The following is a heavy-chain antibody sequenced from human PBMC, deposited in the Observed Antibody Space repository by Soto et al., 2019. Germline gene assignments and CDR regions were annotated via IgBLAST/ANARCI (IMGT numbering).Heavy chain of an antibody. V-gene: IGHV3-21*01. Sequence: PGGSLRLSCAASGFTFSTYSMNWVRQAPGKGLEWVSSISSSRSNIYYADSVKGRFTISRDNAKNSLYLQMNSPRAEDTAVYYCARSTKVGALFDCWCQGTLVTVSS. CDR2: ISSSRSNI. D-gene: IGHD1-26*01. CDR1: GFTFSTYS. CDR3: ARSTKVGALFDC. J-gene: IGHJ4*02.